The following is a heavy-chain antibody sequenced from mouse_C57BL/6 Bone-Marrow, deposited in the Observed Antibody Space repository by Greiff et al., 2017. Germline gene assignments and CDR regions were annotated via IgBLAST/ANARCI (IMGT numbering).Heavy chain of an antibody. D-gene: IGHD1-1*01. V-gene: IGHV1-69*01. CDR3: ATEPPPYYCSSYLFAY. CDR1: GYTFTSYW. J-gene: IGHJ3*01. Sequence: VQLQQPGAELVMPGASVKLSCKASGYTFTSYWMHWVKQRPGQGLEWIGEIDPSDSYTNYNQKFKGKSTLTVDKSSSTAYMQLSILTSEDSAVYYCATEPPPYYCSSYLFAYWDQGTLVTVSA. CDR2: IDPSDSYT.